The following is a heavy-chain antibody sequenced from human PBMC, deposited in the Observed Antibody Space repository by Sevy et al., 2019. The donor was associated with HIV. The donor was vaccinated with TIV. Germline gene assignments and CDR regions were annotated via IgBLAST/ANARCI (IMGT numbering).Heavy chain of an antibody. J-gene: IGHJ6*02. CDR3: ARGWGYYDFWSGYLGHDYYYYGMDV. CDR2: MNPNSGNT. Sequence: ASVKVSCKASGYTFTSYDINWVRQATGQGLEWMGWMNPNSGNTGYAQKFQGRVTMTRNTSISTAYMELSSLGSEDTAVYYCARGWGYYDFWSGYLGHDYYYYGMDVWGQGTTVTVSS. V-gene: IGHV1-8*01. D-gene: IGHD3-3*01. CDR1: GYTFTSYD.